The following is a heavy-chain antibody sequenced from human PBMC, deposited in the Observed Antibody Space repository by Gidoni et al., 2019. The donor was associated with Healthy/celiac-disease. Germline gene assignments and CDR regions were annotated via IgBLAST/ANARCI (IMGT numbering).Heavy chain of an antibody. D-gene: IGHD5-12*01. V-gene: IGHV3-23*01. Sequence: EVQLLASGGGLVQPGGSLRLSCAASGCTFSSYAVSWVRQAPGKGLEWVSAISGSGGSTYYADAVKCRFTISRDNSKNRLYLQMNSLRAEDTAVYYCAKSPEVARNWGQGTLVTVSS. J-gene: IGHJ4*02. CDR2: ISGSGGST. CDR1: GCTFSSYA. CDR3: AKSPEVARN.